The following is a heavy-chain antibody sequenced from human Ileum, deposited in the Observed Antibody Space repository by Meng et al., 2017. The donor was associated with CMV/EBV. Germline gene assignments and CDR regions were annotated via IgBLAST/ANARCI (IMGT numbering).Heavy chain of an antibody. CDR1: GFTVSSNE. CDR3: RGWVDLSSATDV. D-gene: IGHD1-26*01. V-gene: IGHV3-66*02. J-gene: IGHJ6*02. Sequence: GSLRLSCAVSGFTVSSNEMSWVRQAPGMGLEWVSVTYSGGTTYYADSVKGRFIVSRDNSKNTFYLLMNSLRPEDTAIYFCRGWVDLSSATDVWGQGTSVTVSS. CDR2: TYSGGTT.